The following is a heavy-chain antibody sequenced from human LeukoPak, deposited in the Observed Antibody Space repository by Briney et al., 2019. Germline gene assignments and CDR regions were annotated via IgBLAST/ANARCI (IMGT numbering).Heavy chain of an antibody. CDR1: GFTFSSYS. D-gene: IGHD5-12*01. V-gene: IGHV3-21*01. CDR2: IISRSIYI. CDR3: ARDNGGYDYYYSYGMDV. Sequence: PGGSLRLSCAASGFTFSSYSMNWVRQAPGKGLECVSSIISRSIYIYYADSVKGRFTISRDNAKNSLYLQMNSMRAEDTAVYYCARDNGGYDYYYSYGMDVWGQGTTVTVSS. J-gene: IGHJ6*02.